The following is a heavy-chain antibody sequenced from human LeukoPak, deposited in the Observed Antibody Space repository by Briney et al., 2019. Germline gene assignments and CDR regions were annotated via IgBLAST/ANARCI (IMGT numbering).Heavy chain of an antibody. Sequence: PGGSLRLSCAASGITFSSHAMSWARQAPGKGLEWVSLISGSGGHTYYGDSVKGRFTISRDNSTNRLYLQMNSLRHEDTAVYYCAKGGAATMRDGYNYYYYYMEVWGRGTTVTVSS. CDR2: ISGSGGHT. V-gene: IGHV3-23*01. CDR3: AKGGAATMRDGYNYYYYYMEV. J-gene: IGHJ6*03. CDR1: GITFSSHA. D-gene: IGHD5-24*01.